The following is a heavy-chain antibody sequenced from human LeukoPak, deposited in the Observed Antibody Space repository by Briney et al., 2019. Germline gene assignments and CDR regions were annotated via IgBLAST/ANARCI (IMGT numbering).Heavy chain of an antibody. J-gene: IGHJ6*03. CDR1: GGSFSGYY. CDR2: INHSGST. CDR3: ARGRAGRRYSYVIYYYYYMDV. Sequence: ETLSLTCAVYGGSFSGYYWSWIRQPPGKGLEWIGEINHSGSTNYNPSLKSRVTISVDTSKNQFSLKLSSVTAADTAVYYCARGRAGRRYSYVIYYYYYMDVWGKGTTVTVSS. D-gene: IGHD5-18*01. V-gene: IGHV4-34*01.